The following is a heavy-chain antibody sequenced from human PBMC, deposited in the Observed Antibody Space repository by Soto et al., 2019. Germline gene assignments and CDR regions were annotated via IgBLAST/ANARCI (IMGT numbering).Heavy chain of an antibody. Sequence: EVNLLESGGALVQPGGSLRLSCVAPGFSFKNFAMSWIRQAPGKGLEWISGISDTGSHIYYADSVRGRFSISRDNRKVTLFRQMNSLRVNDTAVYYCARAYNSGWRTPGYWGQGTLVTVSS. CDR3: ARAYNSGWRTPGY. J-gene: IGHJ4*02. D-gene: IGHD6-19*01. V-gene: IGHV3-23*01. CDR1: GFSFKNFA. CDR2: ISDTGSHI.